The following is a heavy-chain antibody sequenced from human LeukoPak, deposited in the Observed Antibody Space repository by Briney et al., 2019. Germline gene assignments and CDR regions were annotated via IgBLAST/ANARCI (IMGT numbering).Heavy chain of an antibody. CDR1: GFTFSSYG. J-gene: IGHJ5*02. CDR3: AKDPSIDSGSYGGGWFDP. Sequence: GGSLRLSCAASGFTFSSYGMHWVRQAPGKGLEWVAVISYDGSNKYYADFVKGRFTISRDNSKNTLYLQMNSLRAEDTAVYYCAKDPSIDSGSYGGGWFDPWGQGTLVTVSS. CDR2: ISYDGSNK. V-gene: IGHV3-30*18. D-gene: IGHD1-26*01.